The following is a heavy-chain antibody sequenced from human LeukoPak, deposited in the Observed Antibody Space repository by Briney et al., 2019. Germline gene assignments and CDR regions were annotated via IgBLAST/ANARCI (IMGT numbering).Heavy chain of an antibody. V-gene: IGHV3-30*18. J-gene: IGHJ5*02. CDR3: AKANGGASPPA. CDR1: GFTFSSYG. Sequence: PGGSLRLSCAASGFTFSSYGMHWVRQAPGKGLEWVAVISYDGSNKYYADSVKGRFTISRDNSKNTLYLQMNSLRAEDTAAYYCAKANGGASPPAWGQGTLVTASS. D-gene: IGHD4-17*01. CDR2: ISYDGSNK.